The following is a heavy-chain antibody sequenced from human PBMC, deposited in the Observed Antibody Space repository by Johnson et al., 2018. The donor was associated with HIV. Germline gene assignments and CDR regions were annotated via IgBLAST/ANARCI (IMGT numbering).Heavy chain of an antibody. V-gene: IGHV3-49*03. Sequence: VQLVESGGGLVQPGRSLRLSCSASGFTFGDYAMNWFRQAPGKGLEWVGFIRSKAYGGTTEYAASVKGRFTISRDDSKSIANLQMNSLKTEDTAVYYCTRDPYCSSTNCDRYAFDIWGHVTMVTVSS. CDR3: TRDPYCSSTNCDRYAFDI. D-gene: IGHD2-2*01. J-gene: IGHJ3*02. CDR2: IRSKAYGGTT. CDR1: GFTFGDYA.